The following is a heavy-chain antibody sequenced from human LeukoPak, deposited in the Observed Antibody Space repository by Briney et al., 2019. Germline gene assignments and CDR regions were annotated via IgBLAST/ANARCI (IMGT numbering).Heavy chain of an antibody. J-gene: IGHJ4*02. D-gene: IGHD2-15*01. V-gene: IGHV4-59*08. CDR1: GGSISPYY. Sequence: SETLSLTCIVSGGSISPYYWSWIRQPPGSGLEWIAYIYYSGSASYNPSHKSRVPISVDPSNTEVSLKLSSVTAAGTAVYYCARHGHCSGGSCYWDYCGQGTLVTVSS. CDR2: IYYSGSA. CDR3: ARHGHCSGGSCYWDY.